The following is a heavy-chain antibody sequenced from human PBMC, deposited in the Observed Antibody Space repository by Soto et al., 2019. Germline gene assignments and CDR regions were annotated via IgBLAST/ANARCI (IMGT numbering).Heavy chain of an antibody. J-gene: IGHJ4*02. CDR2: IGTSGST. Sequence: GFLRLSCAASGFTFSSYDMNWVRQAPGKGLEWVSAIGTSGSTYYADSVKGRVTIYRDNSKNTLYLQMNSLRAEDTAVYYCAKNYYFDRWGQGTLVTVSS. V-gene: IGHV3-23*01. CDR1: GFTFSSYD. CDR3: AKNYYFDR.